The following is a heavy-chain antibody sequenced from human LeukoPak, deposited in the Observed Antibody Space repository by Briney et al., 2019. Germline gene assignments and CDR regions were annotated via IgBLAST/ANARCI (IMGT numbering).Heavy chain of an antibody. CDR2: VSDSGSTT. V-gene: IGHV3-23*01. CDR1: GFAFSSYA. J-gene: IGHJ3*02. CDR3: AKSLGATLDAFDI. D-gene: IGHD1-26*01. Sequence: GGSLRLSCAASGFAFSSYAMTWVRQAPGKGLEWISAVSDSGSTTYYVDSVKGRFTISRDNSKNTLYLQMNSLRAEDTAVYYCAKSLGATLDAFDIWGQGTMVTVSS.